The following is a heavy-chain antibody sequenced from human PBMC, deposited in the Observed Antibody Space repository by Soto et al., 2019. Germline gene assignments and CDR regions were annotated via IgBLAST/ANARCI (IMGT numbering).Heavy chain of an antibody. J-gene: IGHJ5*02. CDR3: ARREGDYSNTIWFDP. V-gene: IGHV1-69*13. D-gene: IGHD4-4*01. Sequence: GASVKVSCKASGGTFSSYAISWVRQAPGQGLEWMGGIIPIFGTANYAQKFQGRVTITADESTSTAYMELSSLRSEDTAVYYCARREGDYSNTIWFDPWGQGTLVTVSS. CDR1: GGTFSSYA. CDR2: IIPIFGTA.